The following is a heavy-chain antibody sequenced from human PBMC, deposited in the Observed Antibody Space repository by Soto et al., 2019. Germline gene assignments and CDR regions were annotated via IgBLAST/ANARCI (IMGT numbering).Heavy chain of an antibody. CDR3: ANYNYYDASGPS. CDR1: GFTFSSYA. Sequence: EVQLLESGGGLVQPGGSLRLSCAASGFTFSSYAMSWVRQAPGKGLEWVSAISGSGGNTYYADSVKGRFTIARDNSKNTLSLQMNSLRAEDTAVYYCANYNYYDASGPSWGQGTLVTVSS. J-gene: IGHJ5*02. D-gene: IGHD3-22*01. CDR2: ISGSGGNT. V-gene: IGHV3-23*01.